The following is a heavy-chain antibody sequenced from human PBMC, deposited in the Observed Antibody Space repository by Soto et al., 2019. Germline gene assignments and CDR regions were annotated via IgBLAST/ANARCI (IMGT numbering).Heavy chain of an antibody. Sequence: PGGSLRLSCAASGFTFSNYAMSWVRQAPGKGLEWVSCISGSGGSTYYADSVKGRFTISRDNSKNTLYLQMNSLRADDAAVFYCAKRDRVSSSSYFDYWGHGTLVTVSS. V-gene: IGHV3-23*01. J-gene: IGHJ4*01. CDR1: GFTFSNYA. CDR3: AKRDRVSSSSYFDY. D-gene: IGHD6-6*01. CDR2: ISGSGGST.